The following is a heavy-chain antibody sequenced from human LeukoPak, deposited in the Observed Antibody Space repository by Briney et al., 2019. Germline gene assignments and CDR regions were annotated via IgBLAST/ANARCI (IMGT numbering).Heavy chain of an antibody. D-gene: IGHD3-3*01. V-gene: IGHV3-30-3*01. J-gene: IGHJ4*02. CDR2: ISYDGSNK. CDR1: GCTFSSYA. CDR3: ARGPYDFNFDY. Sequence: GGSLRLSCAASGCTFSSYAMHWGRQAPGKGLEWVAVISYDGSNKYYAHSVKGRFTISRDNSKNTLYLQMNSLRAEDTAVYYCARGPYDFNFDYWGQGTLVTVSS.